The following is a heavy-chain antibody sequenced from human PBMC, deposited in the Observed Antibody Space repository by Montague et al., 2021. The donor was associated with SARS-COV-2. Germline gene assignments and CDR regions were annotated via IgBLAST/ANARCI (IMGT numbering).Heavy chain of an antibody. Sequence: SLRLSCAASGFTFSFYWMSWVRQAPGKGLEWVANIKQDGSEEYYVDSVKGRFTISRDNAKNSLYLQMNSLRAEDTAVYYCARVPSSSWYFGHWGQGTLVTVSS. J-gene: IGHJ4*02. V-gene: IGHV3-7*01. CDR2: IKQDGSEE. CDR3: ARVPSSSWYFGH. D-gene: IGHD6-13*01. CDR1: GFTFSFYW.